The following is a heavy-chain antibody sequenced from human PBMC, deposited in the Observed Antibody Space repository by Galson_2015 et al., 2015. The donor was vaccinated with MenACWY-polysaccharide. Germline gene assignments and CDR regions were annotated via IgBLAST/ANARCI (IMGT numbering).Heavy chain of an antibody. CDR2: IGGSGTT. Sequence: SLRLSCAASGFTFTNYAMNWVRQAPGKGLEWVSSIGGSGTTYYADSVKGRFTISRDNSKNMVYLQMNSLRAEDTAIYYCAKANSGGFWSLWWACLFGPWGQGSLVIVSS. V-gene: IGHV3-23*01. J-gene: IGHJ5*02. CDR3: AKANSGGFWSLWWACLFGP. CDR1: GFTFTNYA. D-gene: IGHD2-15*01.